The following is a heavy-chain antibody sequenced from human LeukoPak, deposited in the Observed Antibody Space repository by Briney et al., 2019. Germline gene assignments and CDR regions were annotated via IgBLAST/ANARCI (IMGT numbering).Heavy chain of an antibody. Sequence: PSETLSLTCTVSGGSISSYYWSWIRQPAGKGLEWIGRIYTSGSTNYNPSLKSRVTISVDTSKNQFSLKLSSVTAADTAVYYCARHRLYSSSWPLEFDPWGQGTLVTVSS. CDR3: ARHRLYSSSWPLEFDP. D-gene: IGHD6-13*01. CDR2: IYTSGST. J-gene: IGHJ5*02. V-gene: IGHV4-4*07. CDR1: GGSISSYY.